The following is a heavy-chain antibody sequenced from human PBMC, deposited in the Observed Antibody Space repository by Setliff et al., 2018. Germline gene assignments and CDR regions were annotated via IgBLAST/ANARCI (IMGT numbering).Heavy chain of an antibody. J-gene: IGHJ5*02. D-gene: IGHD2-15*01. Sequence: ASVKVSCKASGDSFSNYAISWVRQAPGQGLEWMGGLIPMFGTPGYAQKFQDRVTITTDESTSTAYMELNSLTSEDTAVYYCARSPALLGIVYLDPWGQGTRVTSPQ. CDR1: GDSFSNYA. CDR2: LIPMFGTP. V-gene: IGHV1-69*05. CDR3: ARSPALLGIVYLDP.